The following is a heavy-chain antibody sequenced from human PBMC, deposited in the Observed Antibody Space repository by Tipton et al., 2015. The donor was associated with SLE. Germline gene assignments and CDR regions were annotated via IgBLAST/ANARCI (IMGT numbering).Heavy chain of an antibody. CDR2: INQSGTT. J-gene: IGHJ3*01. D-gene: IGHD4-17*01. Sequence: GLVKPSETLSVTCAVSGGPFSEYYWSWFRQPPGKGLEWIGEINQSGTTTYNPSLESRVTISLDTSKNQFSLNLATVTAADTAMYYCATNYGDYGDGFDVWGQGTMVTVSS. CDR3: ATNYGDYGDGFDV. CDR1: GGPFSEYY. V-gene: IGHV4-34*01.